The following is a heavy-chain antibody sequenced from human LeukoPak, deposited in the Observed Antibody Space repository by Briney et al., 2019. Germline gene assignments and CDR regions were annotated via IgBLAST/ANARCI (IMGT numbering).Heavy chain of an antibody. J-gene: IGHJ4*02. CDR1: GYTFTDYY. CDR2: INPNSGNT. V-gene: IGHV1-2*02. CDR3: ARNPLDYGDYFFDY. Sequence: ASVKVSCKASGYTFTDYYIHWVRQAPGQGLEWMGWINPNSGNTNFAQKFQGRVTMTRDTSISTAYMELSRLTSDDTAVYYCARNPLDYGDYFFDYWGQGTLVPVSS. D-gene: IGHD4-17*01.